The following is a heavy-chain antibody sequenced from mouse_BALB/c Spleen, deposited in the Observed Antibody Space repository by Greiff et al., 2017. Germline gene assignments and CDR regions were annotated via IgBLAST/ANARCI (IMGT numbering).Heavy chain of an antibody. Sequence: QVHVKQSGPELVKPGASVKISCKASGYAFSSSWMNWVKQRPGQGLEWIGRIYPGDGDTNYNGKFKGKATLTADKSSSTAYMQLSSLTSVDSAVYFCARGGDYEPYFDYWGQGTTLTVSS. CDR1: GYAFSSSW. V-gene: IGHV1-82*01. J-gene: IGHJ2*01. CDR2: IYPGDGDT. CDR3: ARGGDYEPYFDY. D-gene: IGHD2-4*01.